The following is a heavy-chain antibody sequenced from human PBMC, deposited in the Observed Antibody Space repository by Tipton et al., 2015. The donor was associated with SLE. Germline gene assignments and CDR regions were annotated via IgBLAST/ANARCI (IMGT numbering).Heavy chain of an antibody. V-gene: IGHV4-59*01. CDR3: AREGVVAASFDI. J-gene: IGHJ3*02. D-gene: IGHD2-15*01. Sequence: TLSLTCAVYGGSFSGYYWSWIRQPPGKGLEWIGYIYYSGSTNYNPSLKSRVTISVDTSKNQFSLKLSSVTAADTAVYYCAREGVVAASFDIWGQGTMVTVSS. CDR1: GGSFSGYY. CDR2: IYYSGST.